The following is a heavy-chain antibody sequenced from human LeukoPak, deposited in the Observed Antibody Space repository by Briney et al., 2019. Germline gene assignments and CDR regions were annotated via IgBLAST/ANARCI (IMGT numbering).Heavy chain of an antibody. CDR1: GLTFSSYW. CDR3: ARGSSEWLHDY. Sequence: PGWSLRLSCAGSGLTFSSYWMSWVRQAPGKGLEWVANIKQDGSEKYYVDSVKGRFTISRDNAKNTLYLQMNSLRAEDTAVYYCARGSSEWLHDYWGQGTLVTVSS. J-gene: IGHJ4*02. D-gene: IGHD5-12*01. CDR2: IKQDGSEK. V-gene: IGHV3-7*01.